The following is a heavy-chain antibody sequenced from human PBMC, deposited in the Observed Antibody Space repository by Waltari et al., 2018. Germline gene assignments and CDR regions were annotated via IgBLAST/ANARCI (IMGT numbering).Heavy chain of an antibody. CDR2: INHSGST. J-gene: IGHJ4*02. V-gene: IGHV4-34*01. D-gene: IGHD3-3*01. Sequence: QVQLQQWGAGLLKPSETLSLTCAVYGGSFSGYYWSWIRQPPGKGLEWIGEINHSGSTNYNPSLKSRVTISVDTSKNQFSLKLSSVTAADTAVYYCARQGEWLSPVDYWVQGTLVTVSS. CDR1: GGSFSGYY. CDR3: ARQGEWLSPVDY.